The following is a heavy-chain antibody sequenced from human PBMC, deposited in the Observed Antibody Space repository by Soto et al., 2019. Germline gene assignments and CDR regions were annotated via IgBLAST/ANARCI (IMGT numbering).Heavy chain of an antibody. CDR3: AWLGWGSSPYYYGMDV. CDR1: GGTFSSYA. D-gene: IGHD3-16*01. J-gene: IGHJ6*02. Sequence: QVQLVQSGAEVKKPGSSVKVSCKASGGTFSSYAISWVRQAPGQGLEWMGGIIPIFGTANYAQKFQGRVTITADESRSTAHMELSSLITEDTAVYYCAWLGWGSSPYYYGMDVWGQGTTVTVSS. CDR2: IIPIFGTA. V-gene: IGHV1-69*12.